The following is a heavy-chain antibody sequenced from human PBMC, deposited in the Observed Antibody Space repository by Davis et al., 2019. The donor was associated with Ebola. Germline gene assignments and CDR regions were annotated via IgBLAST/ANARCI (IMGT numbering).Heavy chain of an antibody. V-gene: IGHV4-31*03. Sequence: MPSETLSLTCTVSGGSISSGGYYWSWIRQHPGKGLEWIGYIYYSGSTYYNPSLKSRVTISVDTSKNQFSLRLTSVTAVDTAVYYCAGQDRGLGYWGQGTLVTVSS. J-gene: IGHJ4*02. CDR3: AGQDRGLGY. CDR2: IYYSGST. CDR1: GGSISSGGYY. D-gene: IGHD3-22*01.